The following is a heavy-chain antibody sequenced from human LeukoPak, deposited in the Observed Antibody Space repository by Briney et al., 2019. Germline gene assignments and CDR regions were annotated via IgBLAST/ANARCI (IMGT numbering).Heavy chain of an antibody. CDR3: ACRGDSGSYYDY. D-gene: IGHD3-10*01. CDR1: GYSFTSHW. CDR2: IYPGDSDT. Sequence: GGSLKISCKGSGYSFTSHWIGWVRQISGKGLEWMGIIYPGDSDTRYSPSFQGQVTISADKSISTAYLQWSSLKASDTAMYFCACRGDSGSYYDYWGQGTLVTVSS. J-gene: IGHJ4*02. V-gene: IGHV5-51*01.